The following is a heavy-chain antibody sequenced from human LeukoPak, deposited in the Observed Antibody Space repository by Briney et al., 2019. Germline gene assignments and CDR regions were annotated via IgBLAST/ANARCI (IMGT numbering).Heavy chain of an antibody. CDR2: INPSGGST. CDR1: GSTFASYY. CDR3: AREAVSFYFDY. Sequence: ASVKVSCKASGSTFASYYIHWVRQAPGQGLEWMGIINPSGGSTSYAQKFQGRVTMTRDTSASTAYMELSSLRSEDMAVYYCAREAVSFYFDYWGQGTLVTVSS. J-gene: IGHJ4*02. D-gene: IGHD4-11*01. V-gene: IGHV1-46*01.